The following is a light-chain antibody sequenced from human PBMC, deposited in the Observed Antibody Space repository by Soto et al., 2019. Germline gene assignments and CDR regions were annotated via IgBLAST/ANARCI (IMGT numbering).Light chain of an antibody. CDR2: RNN. CDR1: SSNIGSNY. Sequence: QFALTQPPSASGTPGQRVTISCSGSSSNIGSNYVYWYQQLPGTAPKLLIYRNNQRPSGVPDRFSGSKSGTSASLAISGLRSEDEADYYCAAWDDSLSGYVFGTGTKVTV. J-gene: IGLJ1*01. V-gene: IGLV1-47*01. CDR3: AAWDDSLSGYV.